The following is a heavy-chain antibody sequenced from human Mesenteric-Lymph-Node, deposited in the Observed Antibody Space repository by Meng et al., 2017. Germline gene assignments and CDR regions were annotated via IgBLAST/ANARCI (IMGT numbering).Heavy chain of an antibody. J-gene: IGHJ3*01. Sequence: GGSLRLSCAASGFSIDIYSLNWVRQAPGKGLEWVSSLSATSSYIYYADSVKGRFTISRDNAKRSLFLQMDSLRVEDTAVYYCARDQGDMVRAPNAFDVWGQGTMVTVSS. V-gene: IGHV3-21*01. CDR3: ARDQGDMVRAPNAFDV. CDR1: GFSIDIYS. CDR2: LSATSSYI. D-gene: IGHD4/OR15-4a*01.